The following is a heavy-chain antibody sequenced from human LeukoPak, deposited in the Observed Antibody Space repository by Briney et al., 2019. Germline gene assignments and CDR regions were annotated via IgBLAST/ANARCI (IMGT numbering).Heavy chain of an antibody. CDR3: ARDHYDSSGSDP. Sequence: GGSLRLSCAASGFTFSDSYMTWIRQAPGKGLEWVSYITNTGNSMEYVDSVKGRFTTSRDNAKNSLYLQMNSLRAEDTAVYYCARDHYDSSGSDPWGQGTLVTVSS. J-gene: IGHJ5*02. CDR2: ITNTGNSM. D-gene: IGHD3-22*01. CDR1: GFTFSDSY. V-gene: IGHV3-11*04.